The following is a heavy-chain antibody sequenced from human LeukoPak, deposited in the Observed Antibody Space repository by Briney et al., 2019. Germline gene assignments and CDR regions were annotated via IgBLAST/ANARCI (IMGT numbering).Heavy chain of an antibody. J-gene: IGHJ4*02. CDR1: GGSITSSSYF. V-gene: IGHV4-39*07. CDR2: INYSGSA. D-gene: IGHD1-26*01. Sequence: PSETLSLTCTVSGGSITSSSYFWAWIRQPPGKGLEWIGSINYSGSAYYNPSLKSRVTISVDTSKNQFYLKVSSVTAADTAPYYCARNARIVGATTADFWGQGTLVTVSS. CDR3: ARNARIVGATTADF.